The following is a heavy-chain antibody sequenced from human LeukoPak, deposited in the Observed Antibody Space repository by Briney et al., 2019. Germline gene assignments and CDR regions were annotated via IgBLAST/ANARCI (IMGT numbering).Heavy chain of an antibody. V-gene: IGHV1-69*05. Sequence: GSSVKVSCKASGGTFSSYANSWVRQAPGQGLEWMGGIIPIFDTANYAQKFQGRVTITTDESTSTAYMELSSLRSDDTAVYYCARDPGGTGPYYFDYWGQGTLVTVSS. CDR2: IIPIFDTA. CDR3: ARDPGGTGPYYFDY. J-gene: IGHJ4*02. D-gene: IGHD1-1*01. CDR1: GGTFSSYA.